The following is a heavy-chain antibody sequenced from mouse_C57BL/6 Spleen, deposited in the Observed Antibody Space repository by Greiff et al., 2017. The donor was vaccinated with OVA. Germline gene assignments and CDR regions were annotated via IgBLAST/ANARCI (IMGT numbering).Heavy chain of an antibody. CDR2: IYPRDGST. D-gene: IGHD1-1*01. J-gene: IGHJ4*01. CDR3: ARGFTTVVEDYAMDY. CDR1: GYTFTSYD. Sequence: QVQLQQSGPELVKPGASVKLSCKASGYTFTSYDINWVKQRPGQGLEWIGWIYPRDGSTKYNEKFKGKATLTVDTSSSTAYMELHSLTSEDSAVYFCARGFTTVVEDYAMDYWGQGTSVTVSS. V-gene: IGHV1-85*01.